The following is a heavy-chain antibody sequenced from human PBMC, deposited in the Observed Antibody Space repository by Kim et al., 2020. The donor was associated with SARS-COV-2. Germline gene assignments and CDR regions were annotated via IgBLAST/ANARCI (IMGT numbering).Heavy chain of an antibody. CDR2: ISGSGGST. D-gene: IGHD3-22*01. CDR3: AKVTLGSDSSGYYLYLPFEY. V-gene: IGHV3-23*01. CDR1: GFTFSSYA. Sequence: GGSLRLSCAASGFTFSSYAMSWVRQAPGKGLEWVSAISGSGGSTYYADSVKGRFTISRDNSKNTLYLQMNSLRADDTAVYYCAKVTLGSDSSGYYLYLPFEYWGQRALVSVSS. J-gene: IGHJ4*02.